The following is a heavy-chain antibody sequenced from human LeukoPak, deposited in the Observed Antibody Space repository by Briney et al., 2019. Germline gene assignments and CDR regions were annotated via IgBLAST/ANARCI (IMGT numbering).Heavy chain of an antibody. Sequence: ASVKVSCKASGGTFNTLPFAWVRQAPGQGPEWMGWISAYNGNTNYAQKLQGRVTMTTDASTSTAYMELRSLRSDDTAVYYCARDSRHYYDSSGSDYWGQGTLVTVSS. D-gene: IGHD3-22*01. V-gene: IGHV1-18*01. CDR3: ARDSRHYYDSSGSDY. J-gene: IGHJ4*02. CDR1: GGTFNTLP. CDR2: ISAYNGNT.